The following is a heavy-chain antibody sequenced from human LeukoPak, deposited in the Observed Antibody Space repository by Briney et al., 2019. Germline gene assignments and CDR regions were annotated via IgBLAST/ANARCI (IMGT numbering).Heavy chain of an antibody. CDR2: IYYSGST. V-gene: IGHV4-30-4*01. CDR3: ASEGRITMVRGVNMGVQH. D-gene: IGHD3-10*01. Sequence: PSETLSLTCTVSGGSISSGDYYWRWIRQPPGKGLEWIGYIYYSGSTYYNPSLKSRVTISVDTSKNQFSLKLSSVTAADTAVYYCASEGRITMVRGVNMGVQHWGQGTLVTVSS. CDR1: GGSISSGDYY. J-gene: IGHJ1*01.